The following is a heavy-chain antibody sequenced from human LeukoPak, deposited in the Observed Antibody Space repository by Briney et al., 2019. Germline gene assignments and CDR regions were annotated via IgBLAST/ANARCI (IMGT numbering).Heavy chain of an antibody. V-gene: IGHV4-59*08. J-gene: IGHJ2*01. CDR1: GGSISSYY. CDR2: IYDTGNT. D-gene: IGHD4-23*01. Sequence: SETLSLTCTVSGGSISSYYWSWIRQPPGKGLEWIAYIYDTGNTNYNPSLKSRVTISLDTSKNQFSLKVTSVTAADTAVYYCVRLSVVSPHRYFDFWGRGTLVTVSS. CDR3: VRLSVVSPHRYFDF.